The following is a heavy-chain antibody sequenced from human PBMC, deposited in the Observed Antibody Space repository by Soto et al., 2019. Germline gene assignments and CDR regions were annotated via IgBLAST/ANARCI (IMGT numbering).Heavy chain of an antibody. V-gene: IGHV3-53*01. D-gene: IGHD1-26*01. CDR2: IYSGGST. J-gene: IGHJ3*02. Sequence: GESLKISCSTSWFTVSSNYMSWVRQAPGKGLEWVSVIYSGGSTYYADSVKGRFTITRDNSKNTLYLQMNRMRAEDTSVYYCARRGGSYYDAFDIWGQGTMVTVSS. CDR3: ARRGGSYYDAFDI. CDR1: WFTVSSNY.